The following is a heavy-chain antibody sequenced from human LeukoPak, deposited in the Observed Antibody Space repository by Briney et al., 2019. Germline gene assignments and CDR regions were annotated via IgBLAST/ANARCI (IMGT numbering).Heavy chain of an antibody. Sequence: GGSLRLSCAASGFTFSSYAMSWVRQAPGKGLEWVSALSGSGGSTYYADSVKGRFTISRDNSKNTLYLQMNSLRAEDTAVYYCAKDSIFGVVIIAYYYFDYWGQGTLVTVSS. J-gene: IGHJ4*01. CDR1: GFTFSSYA. CDR3: AKDSIFGVVIIAYYYFDY. V-gene: IGHV3-23*01. CDR2: LSGSGGST. D-gene: IGHD3-3*02.